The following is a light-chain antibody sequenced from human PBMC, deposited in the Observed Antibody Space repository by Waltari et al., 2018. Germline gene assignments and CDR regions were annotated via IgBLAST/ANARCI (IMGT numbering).Light chain of an antibody. CDR3: QQRSNWPPT. V-gene: IGKV3-11*01. CDR1: QSVSNM. J-gene: IGKJ1*01. Sequence: EIVLTQSPGTLSLSPGERATLSCRASQSVSNMLAWYQQKPGQAPRPLIYDTSNRATSIPDRFSGSGSGTDFTLTISSLEPEDFAVYYCQQRSNWPPTFGQGTKVEI. CDR2: DTS.